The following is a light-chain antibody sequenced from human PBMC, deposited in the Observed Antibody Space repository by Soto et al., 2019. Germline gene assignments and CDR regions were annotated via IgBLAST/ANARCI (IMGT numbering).Light chain of an antibody. Sequence: QSVLTQPPSVSAAPGQKVTISCSGSTSNIGNNYVSWFQQLPGTAPKLLIYENDKRPSGIPDRFSGSTSGTSATLGITGLQTGDEADYYCGTWVSSLSGYVFATGTKVTVL. CDR3: GTWVSSLSGYV. J-gene: IGLJ1*01. CDR1: TSNIGNNY. CDR2: END. V-gene: IGLV1-51*02.